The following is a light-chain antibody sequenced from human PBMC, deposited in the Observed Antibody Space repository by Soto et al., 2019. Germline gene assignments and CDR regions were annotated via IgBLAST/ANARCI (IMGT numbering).Light chain of an antibody. J-gene: IGLJ1*01. V-gene: IGLV2-8*01. CDR3: QSYDSSLSAFYV. Sequence: QSALTQPPSASGSPGQSVTISCTGTSSDIGGYNSVSWYQQHPGKAPRLMIYEVNKRPSGVPDRFSGSKSGYTASLTVSGLQTEDEADYYCQSYDSSLSAFYVFGTGTKLTVL. CDR1: SSDIGGYNS. CDR2: EVN.